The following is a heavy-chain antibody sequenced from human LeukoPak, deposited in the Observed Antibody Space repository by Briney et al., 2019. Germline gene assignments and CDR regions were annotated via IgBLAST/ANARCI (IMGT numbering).Heavy chain of an antibody. V-gene: IGHV4-39*07. D-gene: IGHD3-3*01. J-gene: IGHJ6*03. Sequence: SETLSLTCTVSAGFVSNSNYYWGWIRQPPGKGLEWIGSIYYSGSTYYNPSLESRVTISVDTSKNQFSLKLSSVTAADTAVYYCARADYTIFGVVPYYMDVWGKGTTVTVSS. CDR1: AGFVSNSNYY. CDR2: IYYSGST. CDR3: ARADYTIFGVVPYYMDV.